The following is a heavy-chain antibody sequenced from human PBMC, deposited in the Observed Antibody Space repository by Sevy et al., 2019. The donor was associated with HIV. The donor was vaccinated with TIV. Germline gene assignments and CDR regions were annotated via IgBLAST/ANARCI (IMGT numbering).Heavy chain of an antibody. Sequence: GGFLRLSCAASGFTFITYTMNWVRQAPGKGLEWVSSLGISSSYIYYADTVKGRFTIFRDNAKNSLYLQMNSLRAEDMAVYYCARANLDSSGSYDAFDIWGQGTMVTVSS. D-gene: IGHD3-22*01. CDR2: LGISSSYI. V-gene: IGHV3-21*01. CDR3: ARANLDSSGSYDAFDI. J-gene: IGHJ3*02. CDR1: GFTFITYT.